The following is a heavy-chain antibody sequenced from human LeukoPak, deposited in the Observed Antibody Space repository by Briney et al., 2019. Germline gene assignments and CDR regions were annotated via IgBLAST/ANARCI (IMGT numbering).Heavy chain of an antibody. V-gene: IGHV4-4*02. CDR2: IYHSGST. CDR3: ARPGRGGAFDI. J-gene: IGHJ3*02. D-gene: IGHD1-1*01. CDR1: GGSISSGNW. Sequence: SETLSLTCAVSGGSISSGNWWSWVRQPPGKGLKWIGEIYHSGSTNYNPSLKSRVTISVDKSKNQVSLKLTSMTAADTAVYYCARPGRGGAFDIWGQGTMVTVSS.